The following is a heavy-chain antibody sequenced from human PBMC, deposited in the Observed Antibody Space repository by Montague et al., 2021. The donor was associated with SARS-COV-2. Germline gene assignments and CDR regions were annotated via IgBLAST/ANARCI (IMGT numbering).Heavy chain of an antibody. CDR3: ARGRRPVVGPGAGPAGRAFDI. D-gene: IGHD2-15*01. V-gene: IGHV4-34*01. J-gene: IGHJ3*02. CDR2: VNQSGTT. Sequence: SETLSLTCAISGGSFSNYYWSWIRQPPGKGLEWIGEVNQSGTTIYNPSVKSGVTISEDASKNQFYLRLNSVTAADTAVYDCARGRRPVVGPGAGPAGRAFDIWGQGTMVTVSS. CDR1: GGSFSNYY.